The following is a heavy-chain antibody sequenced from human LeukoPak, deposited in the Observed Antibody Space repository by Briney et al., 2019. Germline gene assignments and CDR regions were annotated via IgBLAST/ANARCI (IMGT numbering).Heavy chain of an antibody. J-gene: IGHJ4*02. CDR2: ISYDGSNK. Sequence: GGSLRLSCAASGFTFSSYGMHWVRQAPGKGLEWVAVISYDGSNKYYADSVKGRFTISRDNAKNSLYLQMNSLRDEDTAVYYCERDGYCSSGSCYGSYDYWGQGTLVTVSS. D-gene: IGHD2-15*01. V-gene: IGHV3-30*03. CDR3: ERDGYCSSGSCYGSYDY. CDR1: GFTFSSYG.